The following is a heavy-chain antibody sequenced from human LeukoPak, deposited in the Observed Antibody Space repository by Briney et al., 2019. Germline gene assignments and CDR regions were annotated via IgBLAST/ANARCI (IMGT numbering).Heavy chain of an antibody. CDR3: ARLDRDGYNYDY. Sequence: SETLSLTCTVSGGSISSYYWSWIRQPPGKGLEWIGYIYYSGSTNYNPSLKSRVTISVDTSKNQFSLKLSSVTAADTAVYYCARLDRDGYNYDYWGQGTLVTVSS. CDR1: GGSISSYY. D-gene: IGHD5-24*01. V-gene: IGHV4-59*08. J-gene: IGHJ4*02. CDR2: IYYSGST.